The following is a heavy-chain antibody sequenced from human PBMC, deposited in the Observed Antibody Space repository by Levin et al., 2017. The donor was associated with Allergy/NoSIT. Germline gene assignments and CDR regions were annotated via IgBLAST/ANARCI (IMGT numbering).Heavy chain of an antibody. CDR3: ARIGLGMTTVTTRWFDP. Sequence: GGSLRLSCAASGFTFSSYAMSWVRQAPGKGLEWVSAISGSGGSTYYADSVKGRFTISRDNSKNTLYLQMNSLRAEDTAVYYCARIGLGMTTVTTRWFDPWGQGTLVTVSS. V-gene: IGHV3-23*01. J-gene: IGHJ5*02. D-gene: IGHD4-17*01. CDR2: ISGSGGST. CDR1: GFTFSSYA.